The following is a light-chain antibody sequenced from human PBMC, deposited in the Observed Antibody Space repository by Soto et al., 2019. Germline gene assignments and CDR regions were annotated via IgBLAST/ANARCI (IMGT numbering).Light chain of an antibody. Sequence: QSVLTQPASVSGSPGQSITISCTGTSSDVGSYNFVSCYQRHPGKAPKLMIYEGSKRPSGASNRFSGSKSGNTASLTISGLQAEDEADYYCCSHAGSRTLVFGGGTKLTVL. V-gene: IGLV2-23*01. J-gene: IGLJ2*01. CDR3: CSHAGSRTLV. CDR1: SSDVGSYNF. CDR2: EGS.